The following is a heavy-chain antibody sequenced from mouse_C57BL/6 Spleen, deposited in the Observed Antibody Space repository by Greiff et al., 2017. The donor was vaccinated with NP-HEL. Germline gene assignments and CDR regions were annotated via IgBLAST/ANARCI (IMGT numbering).Heavy chain of an antibody. CDR2: INPSTGGT. Sequence: VQLQQSGPELVKPGASVKISCKASGYSFTGYYMNWVKQSPEKSLEWIGEINPSTGGTTYNQKFKAKATLTVDKSSSTAYMQLKSLTSEDSAVYYCARSGYYYGSKAMDYWGQGTSVTVSS. V-gene: IGHV1-42*01. J-gene: IGHJ4*01. D-gene: IGHD1-1*01. CDR3: ARSGYYYGSKAMDY. CDR1: GYSFTGYY.